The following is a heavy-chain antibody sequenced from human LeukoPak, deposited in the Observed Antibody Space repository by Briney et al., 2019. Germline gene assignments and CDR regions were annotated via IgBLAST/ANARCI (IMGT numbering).Heavy chain of an antibody. J-gene: IGHJ6*01. CDR2: IYYSGST. V-gene: IGHV4-59*08. Sequence: KSSGTLSLTCTVSGGSISTYYWSWIRQPPGKGLEWIGYIYYSGSTNYNPSLKSRVTISVETSKNQFSLKLSSVTAADTAVYYCARHYGYYYGMDVWGQGTTVTVSS. CDR3: ARHYGYYYGMDV. D-gene: IGHD3-10*01. CDR1: GGSISTYY.